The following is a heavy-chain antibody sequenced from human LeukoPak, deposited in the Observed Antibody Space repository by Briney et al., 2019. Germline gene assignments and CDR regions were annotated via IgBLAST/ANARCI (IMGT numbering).Heavy chain of an antibody. CDR2: IIGRGTTT. Sequence: GGSLRLSCAASGFTFSAYAMNWVRQAPGKGLEWVSSIIGRGTTTFYSDSVKGRFTISRDNSKNTLYLQMNGLRAEDTAVYYCAKGVYYDTRGYFNHWGQGTLVTVSS. CDR3: AKGVYYDTRGYFNH. J-gene: IGHJ4*02. D-gene: IGHD3-22*01. V-gene: IGHV3-23*01. CDR1: GFTFSAYA.